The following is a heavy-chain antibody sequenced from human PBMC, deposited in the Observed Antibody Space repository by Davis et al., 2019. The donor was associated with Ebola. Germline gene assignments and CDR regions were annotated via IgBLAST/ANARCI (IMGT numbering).Heavy chain of an antibody. J-gene: IGHJ6*02. Sequence: GESLKISCAASGFTFSDYYMSWMRQAPGKRLEWISYIGSGGFRTEYADSVKGRFTISRDSAKNSLFLQMNSLRAEDTAFYYCASGDGRGSSYDMDVWGQGTTVTVSS. D-gene: IGHD5-12*01. CDR2: IGSGGFRT. V-gene: IGHV3-11*01. CDR1: GFTFSDYY. CDR3: ASGDGRGSSYDMDV.